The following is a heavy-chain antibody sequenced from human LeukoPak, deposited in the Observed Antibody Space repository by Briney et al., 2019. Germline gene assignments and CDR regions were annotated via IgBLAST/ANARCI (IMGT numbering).Heavy chain of an antibody. J-gene: IGHJ4*02. CDR1: GFTFSSYA. CDR3: ASVDYDFWSGVFDY. CDR2: ISGSGGST. D-gene: IGHD3-3*01. Sequence: GGSLRLSCAASGFTFSSYAMSWVRRAPGKGLEWVSAISGSGGSTYYADSVKGRFTISRDNSKNTLYLQMNSLRAEDTAVYYCASVDYDFWSGVFDYWGQGTLVTVSS. V-gene: IGHV3-23*01.